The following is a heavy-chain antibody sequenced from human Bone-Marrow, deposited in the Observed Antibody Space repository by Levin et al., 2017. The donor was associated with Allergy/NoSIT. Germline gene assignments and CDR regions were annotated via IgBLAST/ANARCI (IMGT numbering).Heavy chain of an antibody. CDR3: ARRWRWLQNLSGYDY. CDR2: IYYSGST. Sequence: GSLRLSCTVSGGSISSSSYYWGWIRQPPGKGLEWIGSIYYSGSTYYNPSLKSRVTISVDTSKNQFSLKLSSVTAADTAVYYCARRWRWLQNLSGYDYWGQGTLVTVSS. V-gene: IGHV4-39*01. CDR1: GGSISSSSYY. D-gene: IGHD5-24*01. J-gene: IGHJ4*02.